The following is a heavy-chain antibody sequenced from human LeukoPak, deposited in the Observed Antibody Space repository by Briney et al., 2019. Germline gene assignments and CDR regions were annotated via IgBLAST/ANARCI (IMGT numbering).Heavy chain of an antibody. Sequence: GSVKVSCKASGYTFTSYDINWVRQATGQGLEWMGWMNPNSGNTGYAQKFQGRVTMTRNTSISTAYMELSSLRSEDTAVYYCALSTLWLGEFWDYWGQGTLVTVSS. CDR2: MNPNSGNT. CDR3: ALSTLWLGEFWDY. D-gene: IGHD3-10*01. CDR1: GYTFTSYD. V-gene: IGHV1-8*01. J-gene: IGHJ4*02.